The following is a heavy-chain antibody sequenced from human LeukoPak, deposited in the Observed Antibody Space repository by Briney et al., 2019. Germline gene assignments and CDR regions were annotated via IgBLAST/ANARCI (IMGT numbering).Heavy chain of an antibody. J-gene: IGHJ1*01. CDR1: GYSFAAYW. CDR2: IFPGDSDT. CDR3: GRHRYFQH. V-gene: IGHV5-51*01. Sequence: GESLKISCKASGYSFAAYWRGWVRQIPGKGLEWMGIIFPGDSDTRYSSSFQGKVTISVDNSISTAYPQWNSLKASDTARYYCGRHRYFQHWGQGTLVTVSS.